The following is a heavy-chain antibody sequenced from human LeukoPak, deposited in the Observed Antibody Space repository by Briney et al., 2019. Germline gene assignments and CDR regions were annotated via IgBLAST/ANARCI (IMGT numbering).Heavy chain of an antibody. CDR2: INPNSGGT. CDR3: ARVVPAAISGPLDYYYMDV. J-gene: IGHJ6*03. V-gene: IGHV1-2*02. Sequence: GASVKVSCKASGYTFTGYYMHWVRQAPGQGLEWMGWINPNSGGTNYAQKFQGRVTMTRDTSISTAYMELSRLRSDDTAVYYCARVVPAAISGPLDYYYMDVWGKGTTVTVPS. D-gene: IGHD2-2*02. CDR1: GYTFTGYY.